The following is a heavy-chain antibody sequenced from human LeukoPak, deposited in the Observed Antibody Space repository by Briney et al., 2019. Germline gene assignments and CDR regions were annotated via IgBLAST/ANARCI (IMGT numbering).Heavy chain of an antibody. CDR1: GYSFTSYW. Sequence: GESLKISCKGSGYSFTSYWIGWVRQMPGKGLEWMGIIYPGDSDTRYSPSFQGQVTISVDKSVSTAYLQWSSLKASDTAMYYCAIDYYGSGSYLDYWGQGTLVTVSS. CDR3: AIDYYGSGSYLDY. D-gene: IGHD3-10*01. J-gene: IGHJ4*02. V-gene: IGHV5-51*01. CDR2: IYPGDSDT.